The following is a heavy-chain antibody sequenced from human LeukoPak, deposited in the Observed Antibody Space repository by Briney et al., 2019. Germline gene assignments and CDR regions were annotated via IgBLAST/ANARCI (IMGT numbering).Heavy chain of an antibody. CDR3: ARVGATVFGRSYGMDV. V-gene: IGHV3-33*01. CDR1: GFTFSSYG. J-gene: IGHJ6*02. D-gene: IGHD1-26*01. CDR2: IWYDGSNK. Sequence: GGSLRLSCAASGFTFSSYGMHWVRQAPGKALEWVAVIWYDGSNKYYADSVKGRFTISRDNSKNTLYLQMNSLRAEDTAVYYCARVGATVFGRSYGMDVWGQGTTVTVSS.